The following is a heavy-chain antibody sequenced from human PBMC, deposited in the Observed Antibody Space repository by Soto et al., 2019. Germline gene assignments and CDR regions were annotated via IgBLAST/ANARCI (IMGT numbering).Heavy chain of an antibody. Sequence: SETLSLTCTVSGGSISSSSYYWGWIRQPPGKGLEWIGSIYYSGSTNYNPSLKSRVTISVDTSKNQFSLKLSSVTAADTAVYYCARLGAHYDLLKEQWLAYFDYWGQGTLVTVSS. CDR1: GGSISSSSYY. J-gene: IGHJ4*02. CDR2: IYYSGST. D-gene: IGHD6-19*01. V-gene: IGHV4-39*07. CDR3: ARLGAHYDLLKEQWLAYFDY.